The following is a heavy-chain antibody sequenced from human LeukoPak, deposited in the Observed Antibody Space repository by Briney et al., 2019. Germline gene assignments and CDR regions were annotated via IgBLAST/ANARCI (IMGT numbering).Heavy chain of an antibody. Sequence: GGSLRLSCAASGFTFSSYEMNWVPQAPGKGLEWGSYISSSGSTIYYADSVKGRFTISRDNAKNSLYLQMNSLRAEDTAVYYCARLEYSYGYGPYYYYYMDVWGKGTTVTVSS. CDR1: GFTFSSYE. CDR3: ARLEYSYGYGPYYYYYMDV. V-gene: IGHV3-48*03. CDR2: ISSSGSTI. D-gene: IGHD5-18*01. J-gene: IGHJ6*03.